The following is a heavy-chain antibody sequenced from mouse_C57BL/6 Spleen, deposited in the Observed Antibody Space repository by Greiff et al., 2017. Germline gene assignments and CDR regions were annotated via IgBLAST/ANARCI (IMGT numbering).Heavy chain of an antibody. Sequence: EAGGGLVQPKGSLKLSCAASGFSFNTYAMNWVRQAPGKGLEWVARIRSKSNNYATYYADSVKDRFTISRDDSESMLYLQMNNLKTEDTAMYYCVRQGDAGFDYWGQGTTLTVSS. D-gene: IGHD3-3*01. CDR1: GFSFNTYA. J-gene: IGHJ2*01. V-gene: IGHV10-1*01. CDR2: IRSKSNNYAT. CDR3: VRQGDAGFDY.